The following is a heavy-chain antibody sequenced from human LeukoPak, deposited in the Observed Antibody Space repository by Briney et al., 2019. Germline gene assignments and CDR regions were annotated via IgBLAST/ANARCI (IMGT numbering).Heavy chain of an antibody. CDR2: INPSGGST. CDR3: AKRGAEVGTTIAPGDY. Sequence: ASVEVSCKASGYTFTGYYMHWVRQAPGQGLEWMGIINPSGGSTSYAQKFQGRVTMTRDMSTSTVYMELNSLRAEDTAVYYCAKRGAEVGTTIAPGDYWGQGSLVTVSS. CDR1: GYTFTGYY. J-gene: IGHJ4*02. V-gene: IGHV1-46*01. D-gene: IGHD1-26*01.